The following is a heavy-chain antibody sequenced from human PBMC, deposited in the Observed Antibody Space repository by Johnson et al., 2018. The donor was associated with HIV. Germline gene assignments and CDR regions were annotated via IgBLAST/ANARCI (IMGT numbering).Heavy chain of an antibody. D-gene: IGHD2/OR15-2a*01. J-gene: IGHJ3*02. CDR1: GFTFSSYV. Sequence: QVQLVESGGGVVQPGRSLRLSCAASGFTFSSYVMHWVRQAPGKGLEWVAVISYDGSKKYADSVKGRFTISRDNSKNTLYLQMNSLRAEDTAVYYCARENVLFNAFDIWGQGTMVTVSS. V-gene: IGHV3-30-3*01. CDR2: ISYDGSKK. CDR3: ARENVLFNAFDI.